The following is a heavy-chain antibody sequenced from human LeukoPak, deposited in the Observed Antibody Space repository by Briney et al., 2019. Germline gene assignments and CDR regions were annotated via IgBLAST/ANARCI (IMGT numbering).Heavy chain of an antibody. D-gene: IGHD6-19*01. CDR1: GGSISSSSYY. CDR2: IYYSGST. CDR3: ARGGGLNDAFDN. V-gene: IGHV4-39*01. J-gene: IGHJ3*02. Sequence: PSETLSLTCTVSGGSISSSSYYWGWIRQPPGKGLEWIGSIYYSGSTYYNPSLKSRVTISVDTSKNQFSLKLSSVTAADTAVYYCARGGGLNDAFDNWGQGTMVTVSS.